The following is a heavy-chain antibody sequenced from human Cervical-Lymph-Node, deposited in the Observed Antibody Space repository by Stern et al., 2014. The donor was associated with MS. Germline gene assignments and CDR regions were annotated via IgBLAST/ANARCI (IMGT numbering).Heavy chain of an antibody. CDR2: VHYSGST. V-gene: IGHV4-31*03. D-gene: IGHD3-16*01. J-gene: IGHJ4*02. CDR1: GGSISSGRYY. Sequence: VQLLESGPGLVKPSQNLSLTCTVSGGSISSGRYYWSCIRQLPGKGLEWIAYVHYSGSTYYNPSLRSRVTISVDTSNNQFSLKLSSVTGADTALYYCARSDRLWGSFDYWGQGTLVTVSS. CDR3: ARSDRLWGSFDY.